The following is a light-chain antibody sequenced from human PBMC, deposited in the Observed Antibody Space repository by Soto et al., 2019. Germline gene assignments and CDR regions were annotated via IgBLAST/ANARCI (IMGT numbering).Light chain of an antibody. CDR3: QQSSSTLWT. Sequence: DIQMTQSPSSLSASVGDRVTITCRASQSISSYLNWYQQKPGKAPKLLIYGASNLQSGVPSRFSGSGFGTDVTFIISSLQPEDFATYYCQQSSSTLWTFGQGTKVEI. J-gene: IGKJ1*01. CDR1: QSISSY. CDR2: GAS. V-gene: IGKV1-39*01.